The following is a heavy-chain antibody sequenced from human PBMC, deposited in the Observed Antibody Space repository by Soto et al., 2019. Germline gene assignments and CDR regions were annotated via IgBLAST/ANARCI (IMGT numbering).Heavy chain of an antibody. J-gene: IGHJ4*02. CDR2: IKQDGSEK. V-gene: IGHV3-7*01. D-gene: IGHD6-19*01. CDR3: ARVYGAVAGTGPFDY. CDR1: GFTFSSYW. Sequence: EVQLVESGGGLVQPGGSLRLSCVASGFTFSSYWMSWVRQAPGKGLEWVANIKQDGSEKYYVDSVKGRFTISRDNAKNSLYLQMNSLRAEDTAVYYCARVYGAVAGTGPFDYWGQGTLVTVSS.